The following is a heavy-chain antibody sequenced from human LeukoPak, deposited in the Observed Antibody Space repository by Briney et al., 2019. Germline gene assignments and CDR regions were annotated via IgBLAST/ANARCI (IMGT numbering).Heavy chain of an antibody. V-gene: IGHV3-30-3*01. D-gene: IGHD2-2*01. CDR1: GFTFSSYA. CDR2: ISYDGSNK. J-gene: IGHJ6*04. Sequence: GRSLRLSCAASGFTFSSYAMHWVRQAPGKGLEWVAVISYDGSNKYYADSVKGRFTISRDNSKNTLYLQMNSLRAEDTAVYYCARDREGYCSSTSCPSALDVWGKGTTVTVSS. CDR3: ARDREGYCSSTSCPSALDV.